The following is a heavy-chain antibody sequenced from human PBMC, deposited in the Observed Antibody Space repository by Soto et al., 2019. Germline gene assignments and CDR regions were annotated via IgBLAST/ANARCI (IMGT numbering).Heavy chain of an antibody. V-gene: IGHV4-39*01. CDR1: GGSISSSSYY. CDR2: IYYSGST. Sequence: SETLSLTCTVSGGSISSSSYYWGWIRQPPGKGLEWIGSIYYSGSTYYNPSLKSRVTISVDTSKNQFSLKLSSVTAADTAVYYCARREQLVDYWGQGTLVTVSS. CDR3: ARREQLVDY. D-gene: IGHD6-6*01. J-gene: IGHJ4*02.